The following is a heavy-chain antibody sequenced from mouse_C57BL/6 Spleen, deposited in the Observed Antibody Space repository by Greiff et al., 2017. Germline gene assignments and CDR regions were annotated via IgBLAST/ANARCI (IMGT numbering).Heavy chain of an antibody. CDR1: GYSITSGYY. CDR2: ISYDGSN. J-gene: IGHJ4*01. CDR3: ASGITTASRDY. D-gene: IGHD1-2*01. V-gene: IGHV3-6*01. Sequence: ESGPGLVKPSQSLSLTCSVTGYSITSGYYWNWIRQFPGNNLEWMGYISYDGSNNYNPSLKNRISITRDTSKNQFFLKLNSVTTEDTATYYCASGITTASRDYWGQGTSVTVSS.